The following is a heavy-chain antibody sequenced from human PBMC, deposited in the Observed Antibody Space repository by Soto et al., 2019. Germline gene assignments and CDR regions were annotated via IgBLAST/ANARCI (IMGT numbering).Heavy chain of an antibody. V-gene: IGHV1-69*13. J-gene: IGHJ4*02. CDR2: IIPIFGTA. CDR3: ARDKGTIFGVVLFS. Sequence: SVKVSCKASGGTFSSYAISWVRHAPGQGLEWMGGIIPIFGTANYAQEFQGRVTITADESTSTAYMELSSLRSEDTAVYYRARDKGTIFGVVLFSWGQGTLVTVSS. CDR1: GGTFSSYA. D-gene: IGHD3-3*01.